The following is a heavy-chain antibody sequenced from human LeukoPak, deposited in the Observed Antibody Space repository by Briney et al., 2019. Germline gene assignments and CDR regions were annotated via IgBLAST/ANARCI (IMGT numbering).Heavy chain of an antibody. J-gene: IGHJ4*02. V-gene: IGHV1-69*06. Sequence: VASVKVSSKTSAGTFITYAISWVRQAPGQGLEWMGGIIPIFGTANYSQKFQGRVTITAAKSTSTAYMELSSLRSEDTAVYYCARGWDTAMVYRLDYWGQGTLVTVSS. D-gene: IGHD5-18*01. CDR2: IIPIFGTA. CDR3: ARGWDTAMVYRLDY. CDR1: AGTFITYA.